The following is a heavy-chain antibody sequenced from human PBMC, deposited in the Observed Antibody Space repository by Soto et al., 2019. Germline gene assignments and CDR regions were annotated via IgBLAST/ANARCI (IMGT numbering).Heavy chain of an antibody. V-gene: IGHV3-23*01. D-gene: IGHD1-26*01. J-gene: IGHJ4*02. CDR2: ISGSGERT. CDR1: ELTFSSYA. Sequence: GGALRLSCAASELTFSSYAMSLVRQAPGKGLEWVSIISGSGERTYYADSMKGRFTISRDNSKNTLYLQMNSLRAEDTAVYYCAKVKEGANDYRGQGTLVTVSS. CDR3: AKVKEGANDY.